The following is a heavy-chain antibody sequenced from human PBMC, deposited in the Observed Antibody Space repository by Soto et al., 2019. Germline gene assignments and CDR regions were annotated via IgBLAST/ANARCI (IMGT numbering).Heavy chain of an antibody. Sequence: ASVKVSCKVSGYTLTELSMHWVRQAPGKGLEWMGGFDPEDGETIYAQKFQGRVTMTEDTSTDTAYMELSSLSSEDTAVYYCATEIRSPNNWFYTWGQGTLLAVSS. CDR3: ATEIRSPNNWFYT. J-gene: IGHJ5*02. V-gene: IGHV1-24*01. D-gene: IGHD3-3*01. CDR1: GYTLTELS. CDR2: FDPEDGET.